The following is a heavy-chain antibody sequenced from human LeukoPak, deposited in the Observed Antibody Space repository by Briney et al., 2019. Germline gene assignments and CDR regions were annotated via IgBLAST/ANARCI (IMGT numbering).Heavy chain of an antibody. CDR3: ARAKGSGYYQLN. CDR1: GFTFSSYA. CDR2: ISGSGGST. V-gene: IGHV3-23*01. Sequence: PGGSLRLSCAASGFTFSSYAMSWVRQAPGKGLEWVSAISGSGGSTYYADSVKGRFTISRDNSKNTLYLQMNSLRAEDTAVYYCARAKGSGYYQLNWGQGTLVTVSS. D-gene: IGHD3-22*01. J-gene: IGHJ4*02.